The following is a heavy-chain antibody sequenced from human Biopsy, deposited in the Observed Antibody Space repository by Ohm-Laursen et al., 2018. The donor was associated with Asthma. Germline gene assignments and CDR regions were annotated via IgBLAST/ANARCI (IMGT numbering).Heavy chain of an antibody. CDR3: ARGPNYHGSGRTPIGMDV. J-gene: IGHJ6*02. Sequence: TLSLTCTVSGGSVSTGSYYWSWIRQPPGKGLEWLGYIYYTGSDNYNPSLKSRVTISVDTSKNQFSLRLNSVTAADTAVYYCARGPNYHGSGRTPIGMDVWGQGTTVTVSS. D-gene: IGHD3-10*01. CDR1: GGSVSTGSYY. CDR2: IYYTGSD. V-gene: IGHV4-61*01.